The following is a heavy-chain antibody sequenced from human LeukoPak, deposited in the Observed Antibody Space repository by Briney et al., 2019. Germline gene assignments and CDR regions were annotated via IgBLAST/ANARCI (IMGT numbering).Heavy chain of an antibody. CDR2: ISASGSDT. CDR1: GFTFSKYA. Sequence: GGSLRLSCAASGFTFSKYAMTWVRQAPGKGLEWVSVISASGSDTDYADSVKGRFTIARDNSKNSLYLQMNSLRAEDTAVYYCARDISYCGGDCAPYYFDYWGQGTLVTVSS. D-gene: IGHD2-21*02. V-gene: IGHV3-23*01. J-gene: IGHJ4*02. CDR3: ARDISYCGGDCAPYYFDY.